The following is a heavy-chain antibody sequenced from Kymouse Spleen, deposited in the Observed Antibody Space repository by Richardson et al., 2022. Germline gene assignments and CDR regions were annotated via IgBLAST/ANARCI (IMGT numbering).Heavy chain of an antibody. CDR1: GFTFSSYA. CDR2: ISGSGGST. V-gene: IGHV3-23*04. J-gene: IGHJ4*02. CDR3: AKDEYYYGSGSYYKPSPFDY. Sequence: EVQLVESGGGLVQPGGSLRLSCAASGFTFSSYAMSWVRQAPGKGLEWVSAISGSGGSTYYADSVKGRFTISRDNSKNTLYLQMNSLRAEDTAVYYCAKDEYYYGSGSYYKPSPFDYWGQGTLVTVSS. D-gene: IGHD3-10*01.